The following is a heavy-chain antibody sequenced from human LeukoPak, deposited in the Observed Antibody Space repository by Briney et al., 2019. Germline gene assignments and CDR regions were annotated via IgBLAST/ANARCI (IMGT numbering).Heavy chain of an antibody. V-gene: IGHV1-69*13. CDR1: GYTFTSYY. D-gene: IGHD6-13*01. CDR2: IIPIFGTA. CDR3: ARELLYGSSSWYRLWPYYYYYGMDV. J-gene: IGHJ6*02. Sequence: GASVKVSCKASGYTFTSYYMHWVRQAPEQGLEWMGGIIPIFGTANYAQKFQGRVTITADESTSTAYMELSSLRSEDTAVYYCARELLYGSSSWYRLWPYYYYYGMDVWGQGTTVTVSS.